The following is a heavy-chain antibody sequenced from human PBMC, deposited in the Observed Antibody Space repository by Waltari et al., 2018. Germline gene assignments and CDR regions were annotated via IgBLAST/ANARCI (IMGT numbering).Heavy chain of an antibody. J-gene: IGHJ3*02. CDR3: ARENRYYDILTGTHAFDI. D-gene: IGHD3-9*01. V-gene: IGHV1-69*05. Sequence: QVQLVQSGAEVKKPGSSVKVSCKASGGTFSSYAISWVRQAPGQGLEWMGGIIPIFGTANYAQKFQGRVTITTDESTSTAYMELSSLRSEDTAVYYCARENRYYDILTGTHAFDIWGQGTMVTVSS. CDR1: GGTFSSYA. CDR2: IIPIFGTA.